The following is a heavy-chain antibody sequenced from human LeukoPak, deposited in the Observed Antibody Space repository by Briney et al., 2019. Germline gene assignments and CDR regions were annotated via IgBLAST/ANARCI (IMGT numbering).Heavy chain of an antibody. Sequence: SETLSLTCTVPGGSISSGSYYWSWIRQPAGKGLEWIGRIYTSGSTNYNPSLKSRVTMSVDTSKNQFSLKLSSVTAADTAVYYCASTFLAYCGGDCYSEPWYFDLWGRGTLVTVSS. V-gene: IGHV4-61*02. CDR2: IYTSGST. CDR1: GGSISSGSYY. J-gene: IGHJ2*01. D-gene: IGHD2-21*02. CDR3: ASTFLAYCGGDCYSEPWYFDL.